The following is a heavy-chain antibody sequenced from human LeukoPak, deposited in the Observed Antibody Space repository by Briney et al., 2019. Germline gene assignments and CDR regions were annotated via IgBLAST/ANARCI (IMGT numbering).Heavy chain of an antibody. D-gene: IGHD1-1*01. CDR2: IKKDGSEK. J-gene: IGHJ6*03. V-gene: IGHV3-7*01. Sequence: GGSLRLSCAASGFTFSSYWMSWVRQAPGKGLEWVANIKKDGSEKYYVDSVKGRFTISRDNAKNSLYLHMNSLRAEDTAVYYCATGFFYYYYMDVWGEGTTVTISS. CDR1: GFTFSSYW. CDR3: ATGFFYYYYMDV.